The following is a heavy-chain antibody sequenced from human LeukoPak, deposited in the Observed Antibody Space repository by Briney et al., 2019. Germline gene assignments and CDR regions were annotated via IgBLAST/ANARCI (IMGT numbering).Heavy chain of an antibody. CDR1: GFTFSDYY. D-gene: IGHD1-1*01. J-gene: IGHJ3*02. CDR2: ISSSGSTI. CDR3: ASGKYNWNDDVFDI. Sequence: GGSLRLSCAASGFTFSDYYMSWIRQAPGKGLEWVSYISSSGSTIYYADSVKGRFTISRDNAKNSLYLQMNSLRAEDTAVYYCASGKYNWNDDVFDIWGQGTMVTVSS. V-gene: IGHV3-11*04.